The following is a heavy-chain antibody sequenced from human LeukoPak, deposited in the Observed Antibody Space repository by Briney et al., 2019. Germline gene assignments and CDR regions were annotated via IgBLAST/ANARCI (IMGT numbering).Heavy chain of an antibody. CDR3: ATGTRAVADY. D-gene: IGHD6-19*01. Sequence: ASVKVSCKASGYTFTGYYMHWVRQAPGQGLEWMGWINPNSGGTNYAQKFQGWVTISVDTSKNQFSLKLSSVTAADTAVYYCATGTRAVADYWGQGTLVTVSS. V-gene: IGHV1-2*04. J-gene: IGHJ4*02. CDR1: GYTFTGYY. CDR2: INPNSGGT.